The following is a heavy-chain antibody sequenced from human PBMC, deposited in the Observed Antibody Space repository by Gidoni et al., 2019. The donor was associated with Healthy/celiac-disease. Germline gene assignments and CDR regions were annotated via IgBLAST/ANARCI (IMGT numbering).Heavy chain of an antibody. CDR2: ISWNSGSI. J-gene: IGHJ4*02. Sequence: EVQLVESGGGLVQPGRSLRLSCAASGFTFDDYAMHWVRQAPGKGREWVSGISWNSGSIGYADSVKGRFTISRDNAKNSLYLQMNSLRAEDTALYYCAKDMGGYSSGWYGAYYFDYWGQGTLVTVSS. CDR3: AKDMGGYSSGWYGAYYFDY. D-gene: IGHD6-19*01. V-gene: IGHV3-9*01. CDR1: GFTFDDYA.